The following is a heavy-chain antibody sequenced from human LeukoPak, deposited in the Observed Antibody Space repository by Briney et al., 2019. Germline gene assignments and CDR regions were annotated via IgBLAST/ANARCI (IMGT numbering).Heavy chain of an antibody. CDR1: GFRFSDHS. CDR2: ISSSGDII. V-gene: IGHV3-48*02. CDR3: ARSAYGDYVSYYGTDV. Sequence: PGGSLRLSCAASGFRFSDHSMDWVRQVPGKGLGWVSYISSSGDIIHYADSVKGRFTISRDNAKDSLYLQMNSLRNGDTAVYYCARSAYGDYVSYYGTDVWGQGTTVTVSS. J-gene: IGHJ6*02. D-gene: IGHD4-17*01.